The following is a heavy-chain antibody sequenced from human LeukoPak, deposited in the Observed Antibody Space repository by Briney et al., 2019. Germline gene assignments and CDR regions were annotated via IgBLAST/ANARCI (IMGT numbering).Heavy chain of an antibody. CDR3: AREWQGGIAAAGTRIEGDY. CDR1: GFSVSGYW. CDR2: IKQDGSEK. Sequence: GGSLRLSCAVSGFSVSGYWMTWVRQAPGKGLEWVANIKQDGSEKNYVDSVKGRFTISRDNAENSLLLQMNSLRVEDTAVYYCAREWQGGIAAAGTRIEGDYWGQGTLVAVSS. J-gene: IGHJ4*02. D-gene: IGHD6-13*01. V-gene: IGHV3-7*01.